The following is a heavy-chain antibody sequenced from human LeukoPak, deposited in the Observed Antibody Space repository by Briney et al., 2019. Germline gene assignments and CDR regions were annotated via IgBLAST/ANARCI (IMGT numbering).Heavy chain of an antibody. V-gene: IGHV3-53*01. J-gene: IGHJ4*02. D-gene: IGHD6-13*01. CDR1: GFTVSSNY. Sequence: GGSLRLSCAASGFTVSSNYMSWVRQAPGKGLEWVSVIYSGGSTYYADSVKGRFTISRDNSKNTLYLQMNSLRAEDTAVYYCSKGQGEGSSWQALDYWGQGTLVTVSS. CDR2: IYSGGST. CDR3: SKGQGEGSSWQALDY.